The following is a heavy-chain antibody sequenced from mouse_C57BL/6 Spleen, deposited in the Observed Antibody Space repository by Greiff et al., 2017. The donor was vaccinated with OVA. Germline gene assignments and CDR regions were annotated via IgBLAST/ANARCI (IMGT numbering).Heavy chain of an antibody. V-gene: IGHV3-6*01. CDR2: ISYDGSN. J-gene: IGHJ3*01. D-gene: IGHD1-1*01. CDR1: GYSITSGYY. CDR3: ARELYGSSAY. Sequence: EVQLQESGPGLEKPSQSLSLTCSVTGYSITSGYYWNWIRQFPGNKLEWMGYISYDGSNNYNPSLKNRISITRDTSKNQFFLKLNSVTTEDTATYYCARELYGSSAYWGQGTLVTVSA.